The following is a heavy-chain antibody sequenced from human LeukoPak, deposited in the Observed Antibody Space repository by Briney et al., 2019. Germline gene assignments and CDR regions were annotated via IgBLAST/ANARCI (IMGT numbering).Heavy chain of an antibody. CDR2: IYSGGST. Sequence: GGSLRLSCAASGFTVSSNYMSWVRQAPGKGLEWVSVIYSGGSTYYADSVKGRFTISRDNSKNTLYLQMNSLRAEDTAVYYCARVGYYDSSGPVPPRDIWGQGTMVTVSS. D-gene: IGHD3-22*01. J-gene: IGHJ3*02. CDR3: ARVGYYDSSGPVPPRDI. CDR1: GFTVSSNY. V-gene: IGHV3-53*01.